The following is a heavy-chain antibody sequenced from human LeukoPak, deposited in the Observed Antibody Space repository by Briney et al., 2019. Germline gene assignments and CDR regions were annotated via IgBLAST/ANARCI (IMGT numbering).Heavy chain of an antibody. V-gene: IGHV4-61*02. CDR3: ASSIATVGFDY. Sequence: ASETLSLTCTVSGDSISSGNYYWSCIRQPAGKGLECIGRIYASGSTNYNPSLKSRVTMSVDTSKNQFSLQLNSVTAADTAVYYCASSIATVGFDYWGQGTLVTVSS. D-gene: IGHD6-13*01. CDR2: IYASGST. J-gene: IGHJ4*02. CDR1: GDSISSGNYY.